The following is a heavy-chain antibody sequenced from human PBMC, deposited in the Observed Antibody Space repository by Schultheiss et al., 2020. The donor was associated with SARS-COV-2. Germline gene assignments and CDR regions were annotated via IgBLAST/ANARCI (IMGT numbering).Heavy chain of an antibody. CDR1: GGSISSGGYY. J-gene: IGHJ4*02. D-gene: IGHD6-13*01. CDR3: ARHLQIAAAGGALAY. CDR2: IYYSGST. V-gene: IGHV4-31*03. Sequence: SETLSLTCTVSGGSISSGGYYWSWIRQHPGKGLEWIGYIYYSGSTYYNPSLKSRVTISVDTSKNQFSLKLSSVTAADTAVYYCARHLQIAAAGGALAYWGQGTLVTVSS.